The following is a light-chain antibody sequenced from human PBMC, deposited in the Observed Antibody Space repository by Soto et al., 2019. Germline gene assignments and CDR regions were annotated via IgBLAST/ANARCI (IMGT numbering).Light chain of an antibody. V-gene: IGLV2-14*01. CDR1: SSDIGGYNY. CDR3: SSYSSTSTRVV. CDR2: EVN. Sequence: QSALTQPASVCGSPGQSITISCTGTSSDIGGYNYVSWYQQYPGKVPKLVIFEVNNRPSGVSDRFSGSKSGNTASLTISGLQPEDEADYYCSSYSSTSTRVVFGGGTKLTVL. J-gene: IGLJ2*01.